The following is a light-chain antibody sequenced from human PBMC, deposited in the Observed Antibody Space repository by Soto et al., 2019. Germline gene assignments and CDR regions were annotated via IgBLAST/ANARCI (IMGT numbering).Light chain of an antibody. CDR1: QTISTY. Sequence: DIQMTQSPSSLSASVGDRVTITCRASQTISTYLSWYQQKAGKAPRLLIYAASSLQSGVPSRFSGRGSGTHFTLTITSLQPEDFATYYCHQSYTTPRTFGQGTKLEIK. V-gene: IGKV1-39*01. J-gene: IGKJ2*02. CDR2: AAS. CDR3: HQSYTTPRT.